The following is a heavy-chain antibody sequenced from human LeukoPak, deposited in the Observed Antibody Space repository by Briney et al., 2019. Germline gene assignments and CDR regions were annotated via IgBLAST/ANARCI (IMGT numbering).Heavy chain of an antibody. CDR3: ACTYYDFWSGYTGARGFDY. D-gene: IGHD3-3*01. Sequence: SETLSLTCAVSGYSISSGYYWGWIRQPPGKGLEWIGSIYHSGSTYYNPSLKSRVTISVDTSKNQFSLKLSSVTAADTAVYYCACTYYDFWSGYTGARGFDYWGQGTLVTVSS. CDR1: GYSISSGYY. J-gene: IGHJ4*02. CDR2: IYHSGST. V-gene: IGHV4-38-2*01.